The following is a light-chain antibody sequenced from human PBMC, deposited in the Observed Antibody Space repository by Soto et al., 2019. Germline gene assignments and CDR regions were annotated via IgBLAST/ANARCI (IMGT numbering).Light chain of an antibody. Sequence: EIVLKQDPGTLSSSPGERATLSCRASQSVSSTSLAWYQQKPGQAPRLLISAASNRATGIPDRFSGSGSGTDFALTISRLEPEDFAVYYCQQYGSSSWTFGQGTRVEI. CDR2: AAS. V-gene: IGKV3-20*01. CDR1: QSVSSTS. CDR3: QQYGSSSWT. J-gene: IGKJ1*01.